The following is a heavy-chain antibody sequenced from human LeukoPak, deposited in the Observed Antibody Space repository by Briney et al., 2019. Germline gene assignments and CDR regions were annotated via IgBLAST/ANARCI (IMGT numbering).Heavy chain of an antibody. D-gene: IGHD3-10*01. Sequence: KASETLSLTCTVSGGSISSYYWSWIRQPPGKGLEWIGYIYYSGSTNYNPSLKSRVTISVDTPKNQFSLKLSSVTAADTDVYYCARGSGYYYYYGMDVWGQGTTVTVSS. CDR1: GGSISSYY. CDR3: ARGSGYYYYYGMDV. J-gene: IGHJ6*02. CDR2: IYYSGST. V-gene: IGHV4-59*08.